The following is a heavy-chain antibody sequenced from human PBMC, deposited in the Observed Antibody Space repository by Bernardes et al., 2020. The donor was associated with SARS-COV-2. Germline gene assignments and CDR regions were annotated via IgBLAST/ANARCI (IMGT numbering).Heavy chain of an antibody. Sequence: SETLSLTCTVSGGSIASGGYYWSWIRQPPGKGLEWIGYIFSSENTHYNPSLKSRVTMSVDTSQNQFSLKLTSVTDADTAVYYCARDFFYRRFDPWGQGTLVTV. CDR3: ARDFFYRRFDP. V-gene: IGHV4-31*03. J-gene: IGHJ5*02. D-gene: IGHD1-26*01. CDR1: GGSIASGGYY. CDR2: IFSSENT.